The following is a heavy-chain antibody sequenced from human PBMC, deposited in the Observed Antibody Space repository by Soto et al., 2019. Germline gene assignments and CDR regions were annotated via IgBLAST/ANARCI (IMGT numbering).Heavy chain of an antibody. D-gene: IGHD1-26*01. V-gene: IGHV1-69*01. CDR3: ARDGGRHSVGIDY. CDR1: GGTFSSYS. Sequence: HVQLVQSGAEVKKPGSSVKVSCKASGGTFSSYSINWVRQAPGQGLEWMGEIIPIFGTANYAQKFQGRVTITADESTSTDYMELSSLRSADTAVYYCARDGGRHSVGIDYWGQGTLVTVSS. CDR2: IIPIFGTA. J-gene: IGHJ4*02.